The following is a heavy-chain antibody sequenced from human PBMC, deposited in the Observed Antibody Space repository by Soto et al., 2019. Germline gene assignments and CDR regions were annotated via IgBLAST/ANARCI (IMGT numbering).Heavy chain of an antibody. CDR1: GFTFSSYA. Sequence: PGRSLRLSCAASGFTFSSYAMSWVRQAPGKGLEWVSTISDSGINTYYAESVKGRFTISRERSKTTLYLHLDSLRVDDTAVYYCAKVRAAITGTTSIWDWGQGTLVTVSS. CDR3: AKVRAAITGTTSIWD. V-gene: IGHV3-23*01. J-gene: IGHJ4*02. D-gene: IGHD1-7*01. CDR2: ISDSGINT.